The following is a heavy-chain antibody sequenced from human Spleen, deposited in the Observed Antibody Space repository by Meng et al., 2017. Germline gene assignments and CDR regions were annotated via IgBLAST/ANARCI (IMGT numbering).Heavy chain of an antibody. V-gene: IGHV3-33*01. D-gene: IGHD2-2*01. CDR1: G. J-gene: IGHJ5*02. CDR2: IWYDGSER. CDR3: VRDQPTGPAAAEGRFDP. Sequence: QVQLVESGGGVVQPGRSLRLSCAASGGLEWVAVIWYDGSERSYADSVKGRFIISRDNSKNTLYLQVNSLRAEDTAVYYCVRDQPTGPAAAEGRFDPWGQGVLVTVSS.